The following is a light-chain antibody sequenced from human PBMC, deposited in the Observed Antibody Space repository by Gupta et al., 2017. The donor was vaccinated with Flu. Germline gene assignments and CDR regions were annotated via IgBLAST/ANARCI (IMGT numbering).Light chain of an antibody. CDR2: AAS. CDR3: QLNYSSPPYT. Sequence: DIQMTQSPVSLSASVGDRVTITCRASQSISSYVNWYQQKSGTAPKLLIYAASSLQSGVPSRFSGSGYGTDFTLTISSLQPEDFATYYCQLNYSSPPYTFAQGTKLEIK. CDR1: QSISSY. J-gene: IGKJ2*01. V-gene: IGKV1-39*01.